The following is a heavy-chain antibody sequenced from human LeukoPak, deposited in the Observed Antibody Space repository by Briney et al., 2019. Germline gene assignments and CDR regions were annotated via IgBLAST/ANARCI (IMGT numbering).Heavy chain of an antibody. Sequence: GASVKVSCKASGYTFTSYGISWVRQAPGQGLEWMGWISAYNGNTNYAQKLQGRVTMTTDTSTSTAYMELRSLRSDDTAVYYCARDLYSADSSGYYYGAYFDYWGQGTLVTVSS. J-gene: IGHJ4*02. V-gene: IGHV1-18*01. D-gene: IGHD3-22*01. CDR1: GYTFTSYG. CDR2: ISAYNGNT. CDR3: ARDLYSADSSGYYYGAYFDY.